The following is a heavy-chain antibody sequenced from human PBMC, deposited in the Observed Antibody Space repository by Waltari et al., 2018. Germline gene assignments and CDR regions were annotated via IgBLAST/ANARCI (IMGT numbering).Heavy chain of an antibody. CDR3: AKGGAAAGTPSYYYYGMDV. Sequence: EVQLLESGGGLVQPGGSLRLSCAASGFTFSSYAMRWVRQAPGKGLEWVSAISGSGGSTYYADSVKGRFTISRDNSKNTLYLQMNSLRAEDTAVYYCAKGGAAAGTPSYYYYGMDVWGQGTTVTVSS. J-gene: IGHJ6*02. V-gene: IGHV3-23*01. D-gene: IGHD6-13*01. CDR2: ISGSGGST. CDR1: GFTFSSYA.